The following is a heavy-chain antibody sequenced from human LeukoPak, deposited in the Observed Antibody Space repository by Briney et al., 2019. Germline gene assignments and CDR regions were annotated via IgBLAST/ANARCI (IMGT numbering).Heavy chain of an antibody. D-gene: IGHD3-22*01. CDR2: IYTSGST. CDR1: GGSISSGSYY. J-gene: IGHJ5*02. CDR3: ARDVGYYDMLFDP. V-gene: IGHV4-61*02. Sequence: SETLSLTCTVSGGSISSGSYYWSWIRQPAGKGLEWIGRIYTSGSTNYNPSLKSRVTISVDTSKNQFSLKLSSVTAADTAVYYCARDVGYYDMLFDPWGQGTLVTVSS.